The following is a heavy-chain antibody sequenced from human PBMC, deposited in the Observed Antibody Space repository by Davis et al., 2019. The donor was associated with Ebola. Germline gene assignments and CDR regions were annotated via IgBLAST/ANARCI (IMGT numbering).Heavy chain of an antibody. CDR3: AADAFWSGYLNFDY. Sequence: SVKVSCKASGFTFTSSAVQWVRQARGQRLEWIGWIVVGSGNTNYAQKFQERVTITRDMSTSTAYMELSSLRSEDTAVYYCAADAFWSGYLNFDYWGQGTLVTVSS. D-gene: IGHD3-3*01. V-gene: IGHV1-58*01. J-gene: IGHJ4*02. CDR2: IVVGSGNT. CDR1: GFTFTSSA.